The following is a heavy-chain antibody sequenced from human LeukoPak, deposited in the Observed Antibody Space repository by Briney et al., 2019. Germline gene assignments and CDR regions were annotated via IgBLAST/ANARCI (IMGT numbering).Heavy chain of an antibody. V-gene: IGHV4-4*07. J-gene: IGHJ5*02. Sequence: SETLSLTCTVSGGSISSYYWSWIRQPAGKGLEWIGRIYTSGSTNYNPSLKSRVTMSVDTSKNQFSLKLSSVTAADTAVYYCARVQYYYDSSGYSNGFDPWGQGTLVTVSS. D-gene: IGHD3-22*01. CDR1: GGSISSYY. CDR2: IYTSGST. CDR3: ARVQYYYDSSGYSNGFDP.